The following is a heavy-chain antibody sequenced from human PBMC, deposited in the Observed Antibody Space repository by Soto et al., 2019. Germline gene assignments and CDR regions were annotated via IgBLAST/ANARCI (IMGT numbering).Heavy chain of an antibody. J-gene: IGHJ4*02. V-gene: IGHV3-30-3*01. Sequence: QVQLVESGGGVVQPGRSLRLSCAASGFTFSSYAMHWVRQAPGKGLEWVAVISYDGSNKYYADSVKGRFTISRDNSKNTLYLQMNILRAEDTAVYYCARDPNIVVVPAAHFDYWGQGTLVTVSS. CDR2: ISYDGSNK. D-gene: IGHD2-2*01. CDR3: ARDPNIVVVPAAHFDY. CDR1: GFTFSSYA.